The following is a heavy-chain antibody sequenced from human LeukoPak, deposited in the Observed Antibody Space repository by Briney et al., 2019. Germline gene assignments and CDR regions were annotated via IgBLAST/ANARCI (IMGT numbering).Heavy chain of an antibody. Sequence: PSETLSLTCTVPGYSIGNGYFWGWIRQPPGKGLEWIGNIYRTGTTFYNPSLQSRVSMSVDTSKNTFSLNLKSVTAADTAVYYCARDGYNPVAFDIWGQGTVVTVSS. D-gene: IGHD5-24*01. J-gene: IGHJ3*02. CDR2: IYRTGTT. V-gene: IGHV4-38-2*02. CDR1: GYSIGNGYF. CDR3: ARDGYNPVAFDI.